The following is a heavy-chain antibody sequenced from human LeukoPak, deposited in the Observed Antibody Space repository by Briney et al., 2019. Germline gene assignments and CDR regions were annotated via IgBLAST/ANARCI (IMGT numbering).Heavy chain of an antibody. V-gene: IGHV3-48*04. Sequence: GGSLRLSCAASGFTFSSYSMNWVRQAPGKGLEWVSSISSSATTIYYADSVKGRFTISRDNAKNSLYLQMNSLRAEDTAVYFCARVGALSSSWLLYWGQGTLVTVSS. CDR3: ARVGALSSSWLLY. CDR1: GFTFSSYS. CDR2: ISSSATTI. D-gene: IGHD6-13*01. J-gene: IGHJ4*02.